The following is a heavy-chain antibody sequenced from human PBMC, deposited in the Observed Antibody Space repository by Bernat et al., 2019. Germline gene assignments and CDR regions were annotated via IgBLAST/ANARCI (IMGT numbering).Heavy chain of an antibody. D-gene: IGHD4-17*01. V-gene: IGHV4-59*01. CDR1: GGSISSYY. J-gene: IGHJ1*01. CDR2: IYYTGST. Sequence: QVQLHESGPGLVNPSETLSLTYTVSGGSISSYYWSWIRQPPGKGLEWIGYIYYTGSTDYNPSLKSRVTISIDTSKTQFSLKLSSVTAADTAVYYCGRGDDYGVAIQHWGQGTLVTVSS. CDR3: GRGDDYGVAIQH.